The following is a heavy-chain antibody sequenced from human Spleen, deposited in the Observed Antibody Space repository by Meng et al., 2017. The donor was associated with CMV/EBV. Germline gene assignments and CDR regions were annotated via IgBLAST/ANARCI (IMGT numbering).Heavy chain of an antibody. V-gene: IGHV3-74*01. CDR1: GLTFSSHW. CDR2: ISGDGSRT. Sequence: GGSLRLSCAVSGLTFSSHWMNWVRQAPGKELVWIAHISGDGSRTDYADSVKGRFIIFRDNAKNMLYLQIHSLRAEDTAVYYCARGPTDSGDWGQGTLVTVSS. D-gene: IGHD1-14*01. J-gene: IGHJ4*02. CDR3: ARGPTDSGD.